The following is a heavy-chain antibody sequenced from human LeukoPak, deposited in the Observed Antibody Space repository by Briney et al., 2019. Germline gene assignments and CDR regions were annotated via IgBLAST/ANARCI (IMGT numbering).Heavy chain of an antibody. CDR3: ARDSHSGSYYRLDY. CDR2: IYSGGST. Sequence: GGSLRLSCAASGFIVSSNYMSWVRQAPGKGLEWVSVIYSGGSTYYADSVKGRFTLSRDNSKNTLYLQMTSLRAEDTAVYYCARDSHSGSYYRLDYWGQGTLVTVSS. J-gene: IGHJ4*02. V-gene: IGHV3-53*01. D-gene: IGHD1-26*01. CDR1: GFIVSSNY.